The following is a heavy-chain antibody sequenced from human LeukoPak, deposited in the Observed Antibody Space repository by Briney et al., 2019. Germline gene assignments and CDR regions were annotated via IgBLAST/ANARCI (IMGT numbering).Heavy chain of an antibody. D-gene: IGHD2-2*03. CDR1: GASISSGDYY. CDR3: ARHFTLDFVPTPGTGVYYFDY. CDR2: IYYSGNT. Sequence: KPSETLSLTCTVSGASISSGDYYWTWIRQHPGKGLEWIGYIYYSGNTYYNPSLKSRLSMSLDTSKNQFSLKLSSVTAADTAVYYCARHFTLDFVPTPGTGVYYFDYWGRGTLVTVSS. J-gene: IGHJ4*02. V-gene: IGHV4-31*03.